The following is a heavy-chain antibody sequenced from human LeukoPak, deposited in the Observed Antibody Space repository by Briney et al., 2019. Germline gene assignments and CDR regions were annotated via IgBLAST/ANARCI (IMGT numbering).Heavy chain of an antibody. CDR1: GFTFSSYA. D-gene: IGHD3-10*01. CDR3: ARFGEVQKGITSYYYGMDV. J-gene: IGHJ6*02. V-gene: IGHV3-30-3*01. CDR2: ISYDGSNK. Sequence: PGGSLSLSCAASGFTFSSYAMHWVRQAPGKGLEWVAVISYDGSNKYYADSVKGRFTISRDNSKDTLYLQMNSLRAEDTAVYYCARFGEVQKGITSYYYGMDVWGQGTTVTVSS.